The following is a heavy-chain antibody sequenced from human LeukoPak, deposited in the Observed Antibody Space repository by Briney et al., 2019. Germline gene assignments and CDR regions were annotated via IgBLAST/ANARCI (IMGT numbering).Heavy chain of an antibody. Sequence: ASVKVSCKASGYRFTSYGISWVRQAPGQGLEWMGWISAYNGNTNYAQKLQGRVTMTTDTSTSTAYMELRSLRSDDPAVYYCARGGDGDILTGLVFDYWGQGTLVTVSS. CDR2: ISAYNGNT. J-gene: IGHJ4*02. V-gene: IGHV1-18*01. CDR1: GYRFTSYG. D-gene: IGHD3-9*01. CDR3: ARGGDGDILTGLVFDY.